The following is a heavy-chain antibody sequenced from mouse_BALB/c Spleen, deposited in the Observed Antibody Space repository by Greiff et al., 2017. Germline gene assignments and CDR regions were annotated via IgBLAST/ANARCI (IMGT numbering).Heavy chain of an antibody. CDR3: ARAYSGNYGDAMDY. Sequence: VHLVESGPRLVAPSQSLSITCTVSGVSLSRYSVHWVRQPPGKGLEWLGMIWGGGSTDYNSALKSRLRISKDNSNSKVFLKMHSLQPDDKAMYYSARAYSGNYGDAMDYGGQGSAVT. CDR2: IWGGGST. CDR1: GVSLSRYS. J-gene: IGHJ4*01. V-gene: IGHV2-6-4*01. D-gene: IGHD2-10*01.